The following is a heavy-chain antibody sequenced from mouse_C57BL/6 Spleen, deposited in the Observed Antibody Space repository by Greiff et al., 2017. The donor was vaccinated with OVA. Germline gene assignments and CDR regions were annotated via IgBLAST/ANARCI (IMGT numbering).Heavy chain of an antibody. V-gene: IGHV1-55*01. CDR2: IYPGSGST. Sequence: VQLQQPGAELVKPGASVKMSCKASGYTFTSYWITWVKQRPGQGLEWIGDIYPGSGSTNYNEKFKSKATLTVDTSSSTAYMQLSSLTSEDSAVYYCARDPYDYGSSPFAYWGQGTLVTVSA. D-gene: IGHD1-1*01. J-gene: IGHJ3*01. CDR1: GYTFTSYW. CDR3: ARDPYDYGSSPFAY.